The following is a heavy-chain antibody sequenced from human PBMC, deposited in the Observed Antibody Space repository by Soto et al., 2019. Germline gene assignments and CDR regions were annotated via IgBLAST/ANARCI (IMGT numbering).Heavy chain of an antibody. CDR2: IYYSGST. CDR3: ASHSGYDLPLYYFDY. CDR1: GGSISSSSYY. Sequence: SETLSLTCTVSGGSISSSSYYWGWIRQPPGKGLEWIGSIYYSGSTYYNPSLKSRVTISVDTSKNQFSLKLSSVTAADTAVYYCASHSGYDLPLYYFDYWGQGTLVTVSS. J-gene: IGHJ4*02. D-gene: IGHD5-12*01. V-gene: IGHV4-39*01.